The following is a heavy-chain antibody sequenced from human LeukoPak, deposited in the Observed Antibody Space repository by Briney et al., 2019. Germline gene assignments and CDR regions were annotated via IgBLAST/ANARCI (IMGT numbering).Heavy chain of an antibody. CDR3: ARSNALPIRSRGYFDY. Sequence: SVKVSRKASGGTFSSYAISWVRQAPGQGLEWMGGIIPIFGTANYAQKFQGRVTITTDESTSTAYMELSSLRSEDTAVYYCARSNALPIRSRGYFDYWGQGTLVTVSS. CDR2: IIPIFGTA. D-gene: IGHD1-1*01. J-gene: IGHJ4*02. CDR1: GGTFSSYA. V-gene: IGHV1-69*05.